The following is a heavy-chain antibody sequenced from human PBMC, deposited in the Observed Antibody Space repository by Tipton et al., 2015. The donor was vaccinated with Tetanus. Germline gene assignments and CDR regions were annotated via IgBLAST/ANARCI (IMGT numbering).Heavy chain of an antibody. CDR1: GGTFSSYA. CDR2: IIPIFGTA. V-gene: IGHV1-69*01. J-gene: IGHJ4*02. D-gene: IGHD2-2*02. CDR3: ARTNGDCSSTSCYKGPNDY. Sequence: QSGAEVKKPGSSVKVSCKASGGTFSSYAISWVRQAPGQGLEWMGGIIPIFGTANYAQKFQGRVTITADESTSTAYMELSSLRSEDTAVYYCARTNGDCSSTSCYKGPNDYWAREPWSPSPQ.